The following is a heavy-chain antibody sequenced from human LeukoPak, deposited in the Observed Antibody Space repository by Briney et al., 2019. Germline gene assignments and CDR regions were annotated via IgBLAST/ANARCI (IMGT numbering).Heavy chain of an antibody. CDR1: GFTVSSNY. CDR2: IYSGGST. Sequence: GGSLRLSCAASGFTVSSNYMSWVRQAPGKGLEWVSVIYSGGSTYYADSVKGRFTISRDNSKNTLYLQMNSLRAEDTAVYYCAKDVGYCSGGSCYYFDYWGQGTLVTVSS. D-gene: IGHD2-15*01. V-gene: IGHV3-66*01. CDR3: AKDVGYCSGGSCYYFDY. J-gene: IGHJ4*02.